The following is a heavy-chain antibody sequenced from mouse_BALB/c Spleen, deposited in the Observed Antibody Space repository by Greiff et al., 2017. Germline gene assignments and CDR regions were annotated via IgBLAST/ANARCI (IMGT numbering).Heavy chain of an antibody. CDR1: GYSFTGYY. CDR3: ARSDYDYDDWYFDV. D-gene: IGHD2-4*01. CDR2: VNPNNGGT. V-gene: IGHV1-26*01. Sequence: VQLKESGPDLVKPGASVKISCKASGYSFTGYYMHWVKQSHGKSLEWIGRVNPNNGGTSYNQKFKGKAILTVDKSSSTAYMELRSLTSEDSAVYYCARSDYDYDDWYFDVWGAGTTVTVSS. J-gene: IGHJ1*01.